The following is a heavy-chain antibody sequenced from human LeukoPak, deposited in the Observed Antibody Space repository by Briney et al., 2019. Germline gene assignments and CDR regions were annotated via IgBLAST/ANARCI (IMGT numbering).Heavy chain of an antibody. CDR3: ARHEYYDFWSGYPVYYYYGMDV. Sequence: KVSCKASGGTFSSYAISWVRQAPGQGLEWMGGIIPIFGTANYAQKIQGRVTITADESTSTAYMELSSLRSEDTAVYYCARHEYYDFWSGYPVYYYYGMDVWGQGTTVTVSS. D-gene: IGHD3-3*01. V-gene: IGHV1-69*01. CDR1: GGTFSSYA. CDR2: IIPIFGTA. J-gene: IGHJ6*02.